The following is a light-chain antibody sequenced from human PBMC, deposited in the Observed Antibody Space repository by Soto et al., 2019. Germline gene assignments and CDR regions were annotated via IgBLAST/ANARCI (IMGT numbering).Light chain of an antibody. Sequence: NFMLTQPHSVSESPGKTVTISCTRSSGSIASDYVQWYQQRPGSAPSTVIYKDDQRPSGVPDRFSGAIDSSSNSASLTIPGLQTEDEADYYCQSYDSNDQVFGGGTKLTVL. V-gene: IGLV6-57*04. CDR1: SGSIASDY. CDR3: QSYDSNDQV. CDR2: KDD. J-gene: IGLJ3*02.